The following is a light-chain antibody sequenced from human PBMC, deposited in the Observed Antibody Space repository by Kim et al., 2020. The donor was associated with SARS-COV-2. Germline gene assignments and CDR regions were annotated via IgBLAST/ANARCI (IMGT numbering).Light chain of an antibody. CDR1: SLRSSY. Sequence: SSELTQDPAVSVALGQTVTITCQGDSLRSSYASWYQQRPGQAPILVIYDKNNRPSGIPDRFSGSSSGNTASLTISGAQAEDEADYSCSCRDNSGNINWVF. V-gene: IGLV3-19*01. J-gene: IGLJ3*02. CDR2: DKN. CDR3: SCRDNSGNINWV.